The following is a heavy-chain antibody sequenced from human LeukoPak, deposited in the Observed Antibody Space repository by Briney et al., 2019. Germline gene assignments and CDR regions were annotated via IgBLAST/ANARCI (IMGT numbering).Heavy chain of an antibody. J-gene: IGHJ4*02. CDR2: IYTSGST. Sequence: SETLSLTCTVSGASISSYYWSWVRQPAGEGLEWIGRIYTSGSTNYKPSLKSRVTMSVDTSKNQFSLKLTSVTAADTAVYYCARAGVENSSWYPLDSWGPGTLVTVSS. V-gene: IGHV4-4*07. CDR3: ARAGVENSSWYPLDS. D-gene: IGHD6-13*01. CDR1: GASISSYY.